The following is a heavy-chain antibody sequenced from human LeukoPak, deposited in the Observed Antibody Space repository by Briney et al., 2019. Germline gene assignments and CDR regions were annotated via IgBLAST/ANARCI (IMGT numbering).Heavy chain of an antibody. CDR1: GYSFTTYW. Sequence: GESLKISRKGSGYSFTTYWIGWVRQMPGKGLEWMGIMYPGDSDTRYSPSLQGQVTISADKSISTAYLQWSSLKASDTAMYYCAKRSLDYYFDYWGQGTLVTVSS. V-gene: IGHV5-51*01. D-gene: IGHD6-19*01. CDR3: AKRSLDYYFDY. CDR2: MYPGDSDT. J-gene: IGHJ4*02.